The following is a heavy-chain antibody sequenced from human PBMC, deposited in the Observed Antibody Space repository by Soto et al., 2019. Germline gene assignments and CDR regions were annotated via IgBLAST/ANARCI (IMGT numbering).Heavy chain of an antibody. J-gene: IGHJ6*02. Sequence: QVQLVQSGAEVKKPGSSVKVSCKASGGTFSSYAISWVRQAPGQGLEWMGGIIPIFGTANYAQKFQGRVKITADESTSTAYMELSSLRSEDTAVYYCARSSSLGVVVVAATPDYYYYGMDVWGQGTTVTVSS. V-gene: IGHV1-69*12. D-gene: IGHD2-15*01. CDR3: ARSSSLGVVVVAATPDYYYYGMDV. CDR2: IIPIFGTA. CDR1: GGTFSSYA.